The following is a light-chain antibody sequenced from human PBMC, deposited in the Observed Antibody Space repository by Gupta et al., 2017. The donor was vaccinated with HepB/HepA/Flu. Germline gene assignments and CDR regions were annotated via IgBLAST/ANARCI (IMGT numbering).Light chain of an antibody. V-gene: IGKV1-39*01. CDR1: QSISNY. CDR2: AAS. CDR3: QHRYSTPRT. J-gene: IGKJ1*01. Sequence: DIQMTQSPSSLSASVGDRVTITCRTSQSISNYLNWYQQKSGTAPKLLIHAASSVKSGVPSRFSGSGSGTDFTLTISRRQPEDFATYYCQHRYSTPRTFGQGTKVEIK.